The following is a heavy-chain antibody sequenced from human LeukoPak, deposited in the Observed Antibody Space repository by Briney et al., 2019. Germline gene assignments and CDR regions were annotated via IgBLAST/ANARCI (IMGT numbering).Heavy chain of an antibody. V-gene: IGHV3-7*01. J-gene: IGHJ3*02. D-gene: IGHD2-21*01. Sequence: GGSLRLSCAASGFTFSSYWMSWVRQAPGKGLEWVANIKQDGSEKYYVDSVKGRFTISRGNAKNSLYLQMNSLRAEDTAVYYCLTIVETDLDAFDIWGQGTKVTVSS. CDR2: IKQDGSEK. CDR3: LTIVETDLDAFDI. CDR1: GFTFSSYW.